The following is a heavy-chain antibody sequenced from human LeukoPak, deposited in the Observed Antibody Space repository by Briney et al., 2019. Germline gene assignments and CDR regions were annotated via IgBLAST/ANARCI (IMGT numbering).Heavy chain of an antibody. Sequence: GGSLRLSCAASGFTFSSYAMSWVRQAPGKGLEWVSAISGSGGSTYYADSVKGRFTISRDNSKNTLYLQMNSLRAEDTAVYYCAKAPYNWNYFPYYMDVWGKGTTVTVSS. J-gene: IGHJ6*03. V-gene: IGHV3-23*01. CDR3: AKAPYNWNYFPYYMDV. CDR1: GFTFSSYA. D-gene: IGHD1-7*01. CDR2: ISGSGGST.